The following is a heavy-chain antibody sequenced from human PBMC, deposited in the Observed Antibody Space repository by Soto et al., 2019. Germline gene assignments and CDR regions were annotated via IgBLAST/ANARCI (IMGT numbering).Heavy chain of an antibody. CDR1: GGSFSGYY. V-gene: IGHV4-34*01. CDR3: ARVGYYDFWSGYYFHYYYGMDV. J-gene: IGHJ6*02. CDR2: INHSGST. Sequence: PSETLSLTCAVYGGSFSGYYWSWIRQPPGKGLEWIGEINHSGSTNYNSSLKSRVTISVDTSKNQFSLKLSSVTAADTAVYYCARVGYYDFWSGYYFHYYYGMDVWGQGTTVTVSS. D-gene: IGHD3-3*01.